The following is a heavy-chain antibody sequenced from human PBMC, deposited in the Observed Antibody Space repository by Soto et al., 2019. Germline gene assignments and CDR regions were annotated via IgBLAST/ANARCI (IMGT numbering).Heavy chain of an antibody. J-gene: IGHJ4*02. CDR3: ARGTDAVELAGFDY. Sequence: GASVKVSCKASGYTFTSYGISWVRQSPGQGLEWMGWISAYNGNTNYAQKLQGRVTMTTDTSTSTAYMELRSLRSDDTAVYYCARGTDAVELAGFDYWGQGTLVTVSS. CDR1: GYTFTSYG. CDR2: ISAYNGNT. D-gene: IGHD6-13*01. V-gene: IGHV1-18*01.